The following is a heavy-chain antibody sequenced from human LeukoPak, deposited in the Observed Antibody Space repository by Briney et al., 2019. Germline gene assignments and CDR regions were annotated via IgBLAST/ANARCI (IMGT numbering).Heavy chain of an antibody. J-gene: IGHJ4*02. V-gene: IGHV3-9*01. CDR1: GFTFDDYA. Sequence: GRSLRLSCAASGFTFDDYAMHWVRQAPGKGLEWVSGISWNSGSIGYADSVKGRFTISRDNAKNSLYLQMNSLRAEDTAVYYCAKEGDYGDYYFDYWGQGTLVTVSS. CDR3: AKEGDYGDYYFDY. CDR2: ISWNSGSI. D-gene: IGHD4-17*01.